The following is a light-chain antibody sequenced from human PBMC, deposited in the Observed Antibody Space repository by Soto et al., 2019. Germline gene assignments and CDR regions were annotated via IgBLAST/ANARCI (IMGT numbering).Light chain of an antibody. V-gene: IGKV3-20*01. J-gene: IGKJ1*01. Sequence: IVMTQSPGTLSLSPWERATLSCMASQSVSNNYLACYQQKPGQARRLLIYGTSSSATGIPERISGSCSRADITLTISRLEPEYLAMFYCQQYGSSITFGQGTKVDIK. CDR3: QQYGSSIT. CDR2: GTS. CDR1: QSVSNNY.